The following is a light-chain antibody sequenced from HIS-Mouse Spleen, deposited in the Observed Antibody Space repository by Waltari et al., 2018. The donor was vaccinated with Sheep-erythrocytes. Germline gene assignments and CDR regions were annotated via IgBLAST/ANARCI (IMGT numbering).Light chain of an antibody. V-gene: IGLV3-1*01. CDR1: KLGDNY. CDR2: QDS. J-gene: IGLJ3*02. Sequence: SYELTQPPSVSVSPGQTASITCSGVKLGDNYACWYHQKPGQSPVLVIYQDSKRPSGIPERFSGSNSGNTATLTISGTQAMDEADYYCQAWDSSTAWVFGGGTKLTVL. CDR3: QAWDSSTAWV.